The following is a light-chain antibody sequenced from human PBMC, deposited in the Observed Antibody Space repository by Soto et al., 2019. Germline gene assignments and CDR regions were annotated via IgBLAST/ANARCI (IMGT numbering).Light chain of an antibody. V-gene: IGLV2-23*02. J-gene: IGLJ1*01. CDR3: CSYAGSSTYG. Sequence: QFVLTQPASVSGSPGQSITISCTGTSSDVGSYNLVSWYQQHPGKAPKLMIYEVSKRPSGVSNRFSGSKSGNTASLTISGLQAEDEADYYCCSYAGSSTYGFGTGTKVTVL. CDR1: SSDVGSYNL. CDR2: EVS.